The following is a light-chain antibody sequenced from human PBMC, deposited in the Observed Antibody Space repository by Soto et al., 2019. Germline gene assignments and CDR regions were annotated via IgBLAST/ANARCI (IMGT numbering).Light chain of an antibody. CDR1: QSIGIK. Sequence: EIVMTQSPATLSVSPGEGATLFCGASQSIGIKLAWYQQRPGQAPRLLIYDASTRATGIPARFSGSGSGTEFTLPISSLQSEDFEVYYCQQYDKWPLTFGGGAKVEIK. V-gene: IGKV3-15*01. J-gene: IGKJ4*01. CDR3: QQYDKWPLT. CDR2: DAS.